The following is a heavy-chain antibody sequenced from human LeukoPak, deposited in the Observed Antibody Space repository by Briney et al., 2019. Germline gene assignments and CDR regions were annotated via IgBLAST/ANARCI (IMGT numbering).Heavy chain of an antibody. V-gene: IGHV4-34*01. J-gene: IGHJ4*02. CDR1: GGSFSGYH. CDR2: INHSGST. D-gene: IGHD3-22*01. CDR3: ARPRYYYDSSGYRF. Sequence: PSETLSLTCAVYGGSFSGYHWSWIRQPPGKGLEWIGEINHSGSTNYNPSLKSRVTISVDTSKNQFSLKLSSVTAADTAVYYCARPRYYYDSSGYRFWGQGTLVTVSS.